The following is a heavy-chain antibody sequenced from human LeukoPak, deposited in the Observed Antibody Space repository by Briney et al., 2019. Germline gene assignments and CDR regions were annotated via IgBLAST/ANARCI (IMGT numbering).Heavy chain of an antibody. CDR2: INHSGST. J-gene: IGHJ4*02. V-gene: IGHV4-34*01. CDR1: GGSFSGYY. Sequence: SETLSLTCAVYGGSFSGYYWSWIRQPPGKGLEWIGEINHSGSTNYNPSLKSRVTISVDTSKNQFSLKLSSVTAADTAVYYCARWEEYTGYSSSSGFDYWGQGTLVTVSS. D-gene: IGHD6-6*01. CDR3: ARWEEYTGYSSSSGFDY.